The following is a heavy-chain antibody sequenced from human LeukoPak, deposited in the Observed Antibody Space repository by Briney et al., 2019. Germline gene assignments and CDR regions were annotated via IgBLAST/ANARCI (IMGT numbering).Heavy chain of an antibody. J-gene: IGHJ2*01. Sequence: GSLRLSCAASGFTFSSYEMNWVRQPPGKGLEWIGEINHSGSTNYNPSLKSRVTISVDTSKNQFSLKLSSVTAADTAVYYCARARWSYYGSGSYRRLWYFDLWGRGTLVTVSS. CDR1: GFTFSSYE. V-gene: IGHV4-34*01. D-gene: IGHD3-10*01. CDR2: INHSGST. CDR3: ARARWSYYGSGSYRRLWYFDL.